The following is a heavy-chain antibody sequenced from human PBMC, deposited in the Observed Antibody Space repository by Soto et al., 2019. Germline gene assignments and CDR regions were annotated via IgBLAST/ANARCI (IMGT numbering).Heavy chain of an antibody. D-gene: IGHD6-6*01. CDR2: ISSSSSYI. J-gene: IGHJ6*02. CDR1: GFTFSSYS. Sequence: PGGSLRLSCAASGFTFSSYSMNWVRQAPGKGLEWVSSISSSSSYIYYADSVKGRFTISRDNAKNSLYLQMNSLRAEDTAVYYCARWRGFQLVPDFYYYGMDVWGQGTTVTVSS. V-gene: IGHV3-21*01. CDR3: ARWRGFQLVPDFYYYGMDV.